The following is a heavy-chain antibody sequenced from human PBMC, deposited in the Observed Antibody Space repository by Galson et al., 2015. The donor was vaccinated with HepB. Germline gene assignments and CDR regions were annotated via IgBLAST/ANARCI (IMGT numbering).Heavy chain of an antibody. V-gene: IGHV1-18*04. J-gene: IGHJ4*02. Sequence: SVKVSCKASGYSFNSYGISWLRQSPGQGLEWVGWVSPYSGNKKFAQKIQGRVTVTKDTSTNTAYMELKSLRSDDTALYFCARDLGGSHSSYFDHWGQGTLVTVSS. D-gene: IGHD3-10*01. CDR2: VSPYSGNK. CDR1: GYSFNSYG. CDR3: ARDLGGSHSSYFDH.